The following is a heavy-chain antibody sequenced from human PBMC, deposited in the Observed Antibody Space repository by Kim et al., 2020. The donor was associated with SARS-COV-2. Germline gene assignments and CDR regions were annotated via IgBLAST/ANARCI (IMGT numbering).Heavy chain of an antibody. CDR3: ARGGWWYDILTGYNGNFDY. J-gene: IGHJ4*02. V-gene: IGHV4-61*01. Sequence: SETLSLTCTVSGGSVSSGSYYWSWIRQPPGKGLEWIGYIYYSGSTNYNPSLKSRVTISVDTSKNQFSVKLSSVTAADTAVYYCARGGWWYDILTGYNGNFDYWGQRTLVTVSS. D-gene: IGHD3-9*01. CDR2: IYYSGST. CDR1: GGSVSSGSYY.